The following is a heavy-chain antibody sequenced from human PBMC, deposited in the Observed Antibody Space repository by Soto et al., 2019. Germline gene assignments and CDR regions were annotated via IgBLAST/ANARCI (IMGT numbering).Heavy chain of an antibody. D-gene: IGHD2-15*01. CDR3: ARDQGITTIVVYSMYNYGMDV. Sequence: QVQLVQSGAEVKKPGASVKVSCKASGYTFTNSGINWVRQAPGQGLEWMEWISTDNGNTNYAQHLQGRVSMTTDTSTSTAYMDLRSLRSDDTAVYYCARDQGITTIVVYSMYNYGMDVWGQGTTVTVSS. V-gene: IGHV1-18*01. CDR1: GYTFTNSG. J-gene: IGHJ6*02. CDR2: ISTDNGNT.